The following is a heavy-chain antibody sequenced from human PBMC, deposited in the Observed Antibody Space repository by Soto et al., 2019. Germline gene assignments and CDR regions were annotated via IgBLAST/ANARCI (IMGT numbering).Heavy chain of an antibody. CDR3: ARGEGSFGDDYYYYGVDV. V-gene: IGHV4-59*01. CDR2: LHESGSS. Sequence: QVQLQESGPGLVKPSETLSLTCTVSGASMNGYYWTWIRQPPGKGLEWIGYLHESGSSDYNPSLKSRVTISVDTSKNQFALNVRSVTAADTAFYYCARGEGSFGDDYYYYGVDVWGQGTTVTVSS. D-gene: IGHD3-10*01. CDR1: GASMNGYY. J-gene: IGHJ6*02.